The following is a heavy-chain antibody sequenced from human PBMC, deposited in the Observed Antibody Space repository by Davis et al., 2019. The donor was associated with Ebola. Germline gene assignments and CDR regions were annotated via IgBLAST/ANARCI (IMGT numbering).Heavy chain of an antibody. J-gene: IGHJ6*02. CDR1: GFTFSSYA. D-gene: IGHD3-16*01. Sequence: GESLKISCAASGFTFSSYAMSWVRQAPGKGLEWVSYISSSGSTIYYADSVKGRFTISRDNAKNSLYLQMNSLRAEDTAVYYCAKGEGQYYYYGMDVWGQGTTVTVSS. V-gene: IGHV3-48*04. CDR3: AKGEGQYYYYGMDV. CDR2: ISSSGSTI.